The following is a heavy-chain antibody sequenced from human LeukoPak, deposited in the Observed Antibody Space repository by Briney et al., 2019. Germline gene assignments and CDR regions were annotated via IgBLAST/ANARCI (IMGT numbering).Heavy chain of an antibody. Sequence: PSETLSLTCTVSGDSISSSSSYWGWIRQPPGEGLKWIGSIYYSGSTYYNPSLKSRVTISVDTSKNQFSLKLSSVTAADTAVYYCARARRYSYYTPTPFYYFDYWGQGTLVTVSS. V-gene: IGHV4-39*07. D-gene: IGHD3-3*01. CDR1: GDSISSSSSY. CDR2: IYYSGST. CDR3: ARARRYSYYTPTPFYYFDY. J-gene: IGHJ4*02.